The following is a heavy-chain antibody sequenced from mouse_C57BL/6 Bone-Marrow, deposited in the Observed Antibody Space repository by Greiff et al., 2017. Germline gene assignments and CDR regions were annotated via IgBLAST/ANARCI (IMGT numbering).Heavy chain of an antibody. V-gene: IGHV1-4*01. CDR3: ARLLRIAWFAY. J-gene: IGHJ3*01. D-gene: IGHD1-1*01. CDR2: INPSSGYT. Sequence: VKVVESGAELARPGASVTMSCKASGYTFTSYTMHWVKQRPGQGLEWIGYINPSSGYTKYNQKFKDKATLTADKSSSTAYMQLSSLTSEDSAVYYCARLLRIAWFAYWGQGTLVTVSA. CDR1: GYTFTSYT.